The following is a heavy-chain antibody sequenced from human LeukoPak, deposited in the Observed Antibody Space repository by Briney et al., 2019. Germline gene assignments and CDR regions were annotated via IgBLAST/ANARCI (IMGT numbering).Heavy chain of an antibody. Sequence: ASVKLSCKASGYTFTSYDINWVRQATGQGLEWMGWMNPNSGNTGYAQKFQGRVTMTRNTSISTAYMELSSLRSEDTAVYYCARAKWLRLGGLNYYFDYWGQGTLVTVSS. V-gene: IGHV1-8*01. D-gene: IGHD5-12*01. CDR1: GYTFTSYD. CDR2: MNPNSGNT. J-gene: IGHJ4*02. CDR3: ARAKWLRLGGLNYYFDY.